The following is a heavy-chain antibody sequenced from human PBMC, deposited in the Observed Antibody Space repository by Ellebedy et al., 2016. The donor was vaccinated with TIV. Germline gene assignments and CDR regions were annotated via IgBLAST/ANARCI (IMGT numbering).Heavy chain of an antibody. D-gene: IGHD6-13*01. CDR2: ISSSSSYI. V-gene: IGHV3-21*01. CDR3: ARLGVIAAAGASDS. CDR1: GFTFSGYY. J-gene: IGHJ4*02. Sequence: GESLKISCAASGFTFSGYYMSWFRQALGKGPEWVSSISSSSSYIYYADSVKGRFTISRDNAKNSLYLQMNSLRAEDTAVYYCARLGVIAAAGASDSWGQGTLVIVSS.